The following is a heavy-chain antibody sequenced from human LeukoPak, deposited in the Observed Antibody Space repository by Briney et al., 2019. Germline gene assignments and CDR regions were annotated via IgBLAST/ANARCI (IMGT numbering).Heavy chain of an antibody. Sequence: GGSLRLSCAASGFTFRSYGMHWVLQAPGKGLEWVAFIGYDGSDKYYADSVKGRFTMSRDNSKNTQYLQMNSLRAEDTAVYYCARGGASTAFVPFDYWGQGILVTVSS. CDR1: GFTFRSYG. CDR2: IGYDGSDK. J-gene: IGHJ4*02. V-gene: IGHV3-30*02. D-gene: IGHD5-18*01. CDR3: ARGGASTAFVPFDY.